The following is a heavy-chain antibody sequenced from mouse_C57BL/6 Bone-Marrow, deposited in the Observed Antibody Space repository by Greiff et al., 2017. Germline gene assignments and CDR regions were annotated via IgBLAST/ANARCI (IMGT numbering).Heavy chain of an antibody. V-gene: IGHV5-6*02. J-gene: IGHJ1*03. CDR3: ARRGDGRDWYFDV. CDR2: ISSGGSYT. Sequence: EVKLQESGGDLVKPGGSLKLSCAASGFTFSSYGMSWVRQTPDKRLEWVATISSGGSYTYYPDSVKGRFTISRDNAKNNLYLQMSSLKSEDTAMYYCARRGDGRDWYFDVWGTGTTVTVSS. CDR1: GFTFSSYG.